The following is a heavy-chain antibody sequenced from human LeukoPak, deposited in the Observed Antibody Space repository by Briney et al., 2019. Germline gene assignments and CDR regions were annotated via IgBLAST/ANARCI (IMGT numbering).Heavy chain of an antibody. Sequence: GRSLRLSWAPAALTVTTYSITCGRQPPRNWLQLVSSITGSGGTTYHPDSVKGRFTYSRPSTKNTLNLQMNSLRAEDTAVYYSAKYRVATTPYFDYWGKGTLVTVSS. V-gene: IGHV3-23*01. CDR2: ITGSGGTT. CDR3: AKYRVATTPYFDY. J-gene: IGHJ4*02. CDR1: ALTVTTYS. D-gene: IGHD4-23*01.